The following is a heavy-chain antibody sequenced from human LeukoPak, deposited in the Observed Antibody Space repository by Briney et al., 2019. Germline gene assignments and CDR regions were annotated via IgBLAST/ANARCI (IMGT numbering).Heavy chain of an antibody. J-gene: IGHJ6*02. CDR1: GFTFSTHP. CDR2: ISGSGGST. D-gene: IGHD4-11*01. Sequence: GGSLRLSCAASGFTFSTHPMSWVRQAPGKGLEWVSAISGSGGSTYYADSVKGRFTISRDNSKNTLYLQMNSLRAEDTAVYYCAKPMYSNYPSYYYGMDVWGQGTTVTVSS. V-gene: IGHV3-23*01. CDR3: AKPMYSNYPSYYYGMDV.